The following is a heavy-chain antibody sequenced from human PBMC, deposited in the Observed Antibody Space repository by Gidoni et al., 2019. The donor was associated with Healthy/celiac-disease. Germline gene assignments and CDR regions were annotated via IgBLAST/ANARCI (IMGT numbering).Heavy chain of an antibody. V-gene: IGHV4-4*02. J-gene: IGHJ3*02. CDR1: GGSIRSSNW. Sequence: QVQLQESGPGLVKPSGTLSLTCAVSGGSIRSSNWWSWVRQPPGKGLEWIGEIYHSGSTNYSPSLKSRVTRSVDKSKNQFSLKLSSVTAADTAVYYCARAGSRDRGVAFDIWGQGTMVTVSS. CDR2: IYHSGST. D-gene: IGHD3-10*01. CDR3: ARAGSRDRGVAFDI.